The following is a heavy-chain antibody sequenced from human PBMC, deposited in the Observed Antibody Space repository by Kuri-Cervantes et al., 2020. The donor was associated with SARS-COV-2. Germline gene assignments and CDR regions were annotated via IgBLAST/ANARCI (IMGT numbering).Heavy chain of an antibody. CDR2: IYYSGST. Sequence: SETLSLTCTVSGGSISSSSYYWGWIRQPPGKGLEWIGSIYYSGSTYYNPPLKSRVTISVDTSKNQFSLKLSSVTAADTAVYYCARHGFDFWSGYARTYYYYYGMDVWGQGTTVTDSS. D-gene: IGHD3-3*01. CDR1: GGSISSSSYY. V-gene: IGHV4-39*01. J-gene: IGHJ6*02. CDR3: ARHGFDFWSGYARTYYYYYGMDV.